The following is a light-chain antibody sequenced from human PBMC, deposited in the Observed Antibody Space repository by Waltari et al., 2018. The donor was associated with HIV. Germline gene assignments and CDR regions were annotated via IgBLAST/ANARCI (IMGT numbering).Light chain of an antibody. J-gene: IGKJ1*01. V-gene: IGKV1-5*03. CDR2: KAS. Sequence: DIQMTQSSSTLSASVGDRVSITCRASQSISSWLAWYQQKPGKAPKLLIYKASSLESGVPSRFSGSASGTEFTLTISSLQPDDFATYYCQQYNTYPWTFCHGTKVEIK. CDR3: QQYNTYPWT. CDR1: QSISSW.